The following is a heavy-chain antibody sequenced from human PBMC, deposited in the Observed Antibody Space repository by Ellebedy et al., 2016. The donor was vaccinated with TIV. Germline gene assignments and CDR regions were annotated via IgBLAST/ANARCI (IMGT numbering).Heavy chain of an antibody. CDR3: AIRYSSGWSLDY. CDR1: GYTFTSYY. V-gene: IGHV1-46*01. CDR2: INPSGGRT. J-gene: IGHJ4*02. D-gene: IGHD6-19*01. Sequence: ASVKVSXXASGYTFTSYYMHWVRQAPGQGLEWMGIINPSGGRTSYAQKFQGRVTMTRDTSTSTVYMELSSLSSEDTAVYYCAIRYSSGWSLDYWGQGTLVTVSS.